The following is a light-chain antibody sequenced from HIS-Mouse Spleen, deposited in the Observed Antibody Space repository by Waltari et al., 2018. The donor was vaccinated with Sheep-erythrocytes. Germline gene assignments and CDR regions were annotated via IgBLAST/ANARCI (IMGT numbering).Light chain of an antibody. CDR3: YSTDSSGNHRV. CDR1: ALPKKY. Sequence: SYELTQPPSVSVSPGQTARITCSGDALPKKYAYWYQQKSGHAPVLVIYEDSKRPSGIPGRFSGSSSGTMATLTISGAQVEDEADYYCYSTDSSGNHRVFGTGTKVTVL. V-gene: IGLV3-10*01. J-gene: IGLJ1*01. CDR2: EDS.